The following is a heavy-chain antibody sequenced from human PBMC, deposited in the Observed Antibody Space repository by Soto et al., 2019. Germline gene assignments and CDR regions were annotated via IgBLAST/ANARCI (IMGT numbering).Heavy chain of an antibody. CDR3: ARDLGSPIPLITIFGVVNSDDAFDI. V-gene: IGHV3-21*01. D-gene: IGHD3-3*01. J-gene: IGHJ3*02. CDR1: GFTFSSYS. Sequence: GGSLRLSCAASGFTFSSYSMNWVRQAPGKGLEWVSSISSSSSYIYYADSVKGRFTISRDNAKNSLYLQMNSLRAEDTAVYYCARDLGSPIPLITIFGVVNSDDAFDIWGQGTMVTVSS. CDR2: ISSSSSYI.